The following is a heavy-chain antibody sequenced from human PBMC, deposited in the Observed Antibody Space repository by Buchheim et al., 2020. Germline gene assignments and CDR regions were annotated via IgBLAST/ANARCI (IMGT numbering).Heavy chain of an antibody. V-gene: IGHV3-33*01. Sequence: QVQLVESGGGVVQPGRSLRLSCAASGFTFSSYGMHWVRQAPGKGLEWVAVIWYDGSNKYYADSVKGRFTISRDNSKNPLYLQMNSLRAEDTAVYYCARDPQTIDYDFWSGYYSYYYYYGMDVWGQGTT. D-gene: IGHD3-3*01. CDR2: IWYDGSNK. J-gene: IGHJ6*02. CDR1: GFTFSSYG. CDR3: ARDPQTIDYDFWSGYYSYYYYYGMDV.